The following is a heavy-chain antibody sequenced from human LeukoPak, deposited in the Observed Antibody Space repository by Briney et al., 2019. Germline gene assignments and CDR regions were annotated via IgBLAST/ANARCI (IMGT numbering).Heavy chain of an antibody. CDR1: GFTFSNYW. V-gene: IGHV3-74*01. CDR2: INPAGNYA. CDR3: VRDWDHYDFDS. D-gene: IGHD3-3*01. J-gene: IGHJ5*01. Sequence: GGSLRLSCAASGFTFSNYWIHWVRQAPGKGLVWVSRINPAGNYANYADSVKGRFTIPRDNAKNTVYLQMNSLRADDTALFYCVRDWDHYDFDSWGQGTLVTVSS.